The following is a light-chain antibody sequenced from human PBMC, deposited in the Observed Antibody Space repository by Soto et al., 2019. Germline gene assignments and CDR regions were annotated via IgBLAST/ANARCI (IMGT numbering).Light chain of an antibody. CDR1: QSLSNF. Sequence: EIVLTQSPATLSLSPGERATLSCRASQSLSNFLAWYQQNPGQAPRLLIYDASNRATGIPVRFSGSGSGTDFALTISRLEPEDFAVYYCQQRSNRVTFGPGTTVELK. CDR2: DAS. J-gene: IGKJ3*01. V-gene: IGKV3-11*01. CDR3: QQRSNRVT.